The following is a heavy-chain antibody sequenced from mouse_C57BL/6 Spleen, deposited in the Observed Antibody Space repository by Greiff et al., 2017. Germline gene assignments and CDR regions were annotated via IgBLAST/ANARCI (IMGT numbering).Heavy chain of an antibody. CDR3: MGYNDYYAYSMAY. Sequence: EVKLMASGGGLVKPGGSLKLSCAASGFTFSDYGMHWVRQAPEKGLELVAYISSGSSTIYYADTVKCRFTISRDNAKNTLFLQMTRLRSEDTAMYYCMGYNDYYAYSMAYWGQGTSVTVSS. CDR2: ISSGSSTI. CDR1: GFTFSDYG. J-gene: IGHJ4*01. D-gene: IGHD2-3*01. V-gene: IGHV5-17*01.